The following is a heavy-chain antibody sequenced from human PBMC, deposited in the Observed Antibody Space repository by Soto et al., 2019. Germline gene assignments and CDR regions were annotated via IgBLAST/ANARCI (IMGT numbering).Heavy chain of an antibody. CDR1: GFSFSNYA. CDR2: IGGRGTSA. D-gene: IGHD1-26*01. CDR3: VRGVRYSGSLEAFDI. J-gene: IGHJ3*02. Sequence: EVQLLESGGGLVQPGGSLRLSCAASGFSFSNYAMSWVRQAPGKGLEWLSGIGGRGTSAYYADSVKGRFAISRDNSKNTVYLQMNSLRAEDTAVYYCVRGVRYSGSLEAFDIWGQGTMVTVSS. V-gene: IGHV3-23*01.